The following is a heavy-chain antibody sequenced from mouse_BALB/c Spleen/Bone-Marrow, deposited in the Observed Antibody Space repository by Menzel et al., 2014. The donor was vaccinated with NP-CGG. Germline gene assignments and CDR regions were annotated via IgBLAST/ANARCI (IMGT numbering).Heavy chain of an antibody. V-gene: IGHV4-1*02. J-gene: IGHJ1*01. CDR1: GFDFSSYW. CDR3: VFLGYYGYFYV. D-gene: IGHD2-2*01. Sequence: DVKLVESGGGLLQPGGSLKLSCAASGFDFSSYWMSWVRQAPGKGLEWIGEINPDSSTINYTPSLKDKFIISRDNAKNTLYLQMSKVRSEDTALYYCVFLGYYGYFYVWGAGTTVTVSS. CDR2: INPDSSTI.